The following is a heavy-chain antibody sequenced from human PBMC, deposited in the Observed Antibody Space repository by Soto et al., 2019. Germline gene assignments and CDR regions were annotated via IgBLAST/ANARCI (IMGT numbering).Heavy chain of an antibody. CDR1: GGSISSYY. D-gene: IGHD6-6*01. CDR2: IYYSGST. J-gene: IGHJ6*02. V-gene: IGHV4-59*01. CDR3: ARLSARQGSVFYYYGMDV. Sequence: SEPLSLTCTVSGGSISSYYWSWIRQPPGKGLEWIGYIYYSGSTNYNPSLKSRVTISVDTSKNRFSLKLSSVTAADTAVYYCARLSARQGSVFYYYGMDVWGQGTTVTSP.